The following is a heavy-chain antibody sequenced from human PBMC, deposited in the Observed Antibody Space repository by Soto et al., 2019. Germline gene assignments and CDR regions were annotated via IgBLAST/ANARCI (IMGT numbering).Heavy chain of an antibody. CDR1: GFTFSNYW. Sequence: PGGSLRLSCAASGFTFSNYWMYWVRQAPGKGLAWVSRISDDGSRTNYADSVKGRFTISRDNAKNTFYLQMNSLGVDDTAVYFCGRRMRGAYSNLDYWGLGTLVTVSS. CDR3: GRRMRGAYSNLDY. V-gene: IGHV3-74*01. J-gene: IGHJ4*02. D-gene: IGHD3-16*01. CDR2: ISDDGSRT.